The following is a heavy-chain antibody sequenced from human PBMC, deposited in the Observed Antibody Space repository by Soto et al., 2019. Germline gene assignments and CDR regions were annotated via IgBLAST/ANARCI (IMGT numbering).Heavy chain of an antibody. J-gene: IGHJ4*02. CDR1: GFTFSSYG. Sequence: GGSLRLSCAASGFTFSSYGMHWVRQAPGKGLEWVAVISYDGSNKYYADSVKGRFTISRDNSKNTLYLQMNSLRAEDTAVYYCAKVPQAQWLVRADYWGQGTLVTVSS. D-gene: IGHD6-19*01. V-gene: IGHV3-30*18. CDR3: AKVPQAQWLVRADY. CDR2: ISYDGSNK.